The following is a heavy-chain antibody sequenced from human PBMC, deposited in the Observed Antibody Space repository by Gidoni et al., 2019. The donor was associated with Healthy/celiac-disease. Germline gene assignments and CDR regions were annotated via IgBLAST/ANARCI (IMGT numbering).Heavy chain of an antibody. CDR2: ISSSSSYI. D-gene: IGHD3-10*01. Sequence: EVQLVESGGGLVKPGGSLRLSCAASGFTFSSYSMNWVRQAPGKGLAWVSSISSSSSYIYYADSVKGRFTISRDNAKNSLYLQMNSLRAEDTAVYYCARDSRGAFDYWGQGTLVTVSS. V-gene: IGHV3-21*01. CDR3: ARDSRGAFDY. J-gene: IGHJ4*02. CDR1: GFTFSSYS.